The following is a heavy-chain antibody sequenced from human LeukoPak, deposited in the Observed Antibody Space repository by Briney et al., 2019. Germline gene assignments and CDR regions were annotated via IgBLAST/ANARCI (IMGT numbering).Heavy chain of an antibody. J-gene: IGHJ5*02. CDR2: ISSSSSTI. CDR3: ARDDSLSYRPNWFDP. V-gene: IGHV3-48*01. D-gene: IGHD3-16*02. Sequence: PGGSLRLSCAASGFTFSSHSTNWVRQAPGKGLEWVSYISSSSSTIYYADSVKGRFTISRDNAKNSLYPQMNSLRAEDTAVYYCARDDSLSYRPNWFDPWGQGTLVTVSS. CDR1: GFTFSSHS.